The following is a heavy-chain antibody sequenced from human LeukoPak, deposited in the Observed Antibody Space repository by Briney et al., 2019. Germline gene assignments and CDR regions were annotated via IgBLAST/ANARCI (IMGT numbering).Heavy chain of an antibody. Sequence: GGSLRLSCAASGFTFSRYAMSWVRPAPGKGLEWVSAISGSGGSTYYADSVKGRFTISRDNSKNTLYLQMNSLRAEDTAVYYCAYMGNYDILTGDDYWGQGTLVTVSS. CDR1: GFTFSRYA. CDR3: AYMGNYDILTGDDY. CDR2: ISGSGGST. D-gene: IGHD3-9*01. J-gene: IGHJ4*02. V-gene: IGHV3-23*01.